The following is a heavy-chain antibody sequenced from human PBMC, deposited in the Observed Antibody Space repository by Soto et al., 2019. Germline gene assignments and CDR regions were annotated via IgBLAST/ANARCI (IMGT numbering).Heavy chain of an antibody. CDR2: IIPVFRTS. CDR3: AKDGSWDGGGGEA. Sequence: QVQLVQSGAELKKPGSSVNVSCSASGVTFSSYAFTWVRQAPGQGLEWMGNIIPVFRTSNYAQGFQGRLTISADESTNTIFMELRSLRSEDTAVYFCAKDGSWDGGGGEAWGQGTLVIVSS. D-gene: IGHD3-16*01. J-gene: IGHJ4*02. V-gene: IGHV1-69*18. CDR1: GVTFSSYA.